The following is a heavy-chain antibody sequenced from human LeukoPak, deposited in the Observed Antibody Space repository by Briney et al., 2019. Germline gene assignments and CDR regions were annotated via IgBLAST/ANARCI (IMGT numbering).Heavy chain of an antibody. Sequence: ASVKVSCKASGYTFTGYYMHWVRQAPGQGLEWMGWINPNRGGTNYAQKFQGRVTMTRDTSISTAYMELSRLRSDDTAVYYCARESPYSSGWPYFDYWGQETLVTVSS. CDR1: GYTFTGYY. D-gene: IGHD6-19*01. CDR3: ARESPYSSGWPYFDY. CDR2: INPNRGGT. J-gene: IGHJ4*02. V-gene: IGHV1-2*02.